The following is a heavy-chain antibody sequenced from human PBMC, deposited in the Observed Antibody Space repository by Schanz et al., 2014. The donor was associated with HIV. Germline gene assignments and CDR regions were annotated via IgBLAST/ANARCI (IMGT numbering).Heavy chain of an antibody. J-gene: IGHJ4*02. V-gene: IGHV3-23*01. Sequence: EVQLLESGGGLVQPGESLRLSCAVSGFRFSSHAMTWVRQAPGKGLEWDSGISISGETTYYADSVKGRFTISRDNSKNTLYLQMNSLRVEDTAVYYCANEEVPNDYWGQGPLVTVSS. CDR2: ISISGETT. CDR3: ANEEVPNDY. CDR1: GFRFSSHA.